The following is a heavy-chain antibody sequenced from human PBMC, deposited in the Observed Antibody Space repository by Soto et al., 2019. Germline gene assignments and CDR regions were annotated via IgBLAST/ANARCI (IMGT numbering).Heavy chain of an antibody. CDR3: ARGFIVVVTAATNDAFDI. J-gene: IGHJ3*02. Sequence: SETLSLTCTVSGGSISSGGYYWSWIRQHPGKGLEWIGYIYYSGSTYYNPSLKSRVTISVDTSKNQFSLKLSSVTAADTAVYYCARGFIVVVTAATNDAFDIWGQGTMVTVS. D-gene: IGHD2-21*02. CDR2: IYYSGST. V-gene: IGHV4-31*03. CDR1: GGSISSGGYY.